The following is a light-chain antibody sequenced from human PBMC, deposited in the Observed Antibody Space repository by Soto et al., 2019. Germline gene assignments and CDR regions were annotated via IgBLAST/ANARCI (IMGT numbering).Light chain of an antibody. J-gene: IGKJ5*01. CDR3: QQSNKWHIIT. CDR1: QSISIG. V-gene: IGKV3D-15*01. Sequence: ETVMAQSPATLAVSPGETATLPCRSSQSISIGLAWYRQKPGQAPRLLIYGASNRASGTPDRFSGSGSGTELTLTISSLQSEDFALYYCQQSNKWHIITVGQGTRLEIK. CDR2: GAS.